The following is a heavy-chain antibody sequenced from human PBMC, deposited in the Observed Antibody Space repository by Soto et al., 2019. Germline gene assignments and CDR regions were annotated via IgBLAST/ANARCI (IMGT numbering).Heavy chain of an antibody. CDR1: GGSFSGYY. CDR3: RWVAPLLADGMDV. D-gene: IGHD2-15*01. J-gene: IGHJ6*02. CDR2: INHSGST. V-gene: IGHV4-34*01. Sequence: PSETLSLTCAVYGGSFSGYYWSWSRQPPGKGLEWIGEINHSGSTSYNPSLKSRVTISVDTSKNQFSLKLSSVTAAYTAVYYCRWVAPLLADGMDVWGQGTTVTVSS.